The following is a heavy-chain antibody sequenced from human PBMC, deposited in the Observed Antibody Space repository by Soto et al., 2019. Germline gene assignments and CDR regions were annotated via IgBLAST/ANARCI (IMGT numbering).Heavy chain of an antibody. CDR3: ARRADWGSDEFDC. D-gene: IGHD7-27*01. CDR2: IYYSGST. J-gene: IGHJ4*02. V-gene: IGHV4-59*12. CDR1: GGSISPYY. Sequence: QVQLQESGPGLVKPSETLSLTCTVSGGSISPYYWSWIRQPPGKGLAWIGYIYYSGSTSYNPSLKSRVTIAVDTSKNQFSLNLSSMTATDTAVYYHARRADWGSDEFDCWGQGTLVTVSS.